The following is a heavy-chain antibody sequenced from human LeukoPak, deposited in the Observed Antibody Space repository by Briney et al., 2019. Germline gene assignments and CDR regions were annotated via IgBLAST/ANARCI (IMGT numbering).Heavy chain of an antibody. V-gene: IGHV4-34*01. D-gene: IGHD4-11*01. Sequence: PSETLSLTCAVYGGSFSGYYWSWIRQPPGKGLEWIGEINHSGSTNYNPSLKSRVTISVDRSKNQFSLKLSSVTAADTAVYYCARATTVTTGFDYWGQGTLVTVSS. CDR3: ARATTVTTGFDY. J-gene: IGHJ4*02. CDR2: INHSGST. CDR1: GGSFSGYY.